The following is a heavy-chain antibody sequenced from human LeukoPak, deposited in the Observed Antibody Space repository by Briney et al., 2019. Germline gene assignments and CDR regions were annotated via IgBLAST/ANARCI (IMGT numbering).Heavy chain of an antibody. CDR3: ARYRGASGYHFDY. CDR1: SGSIGRSSYY. J-gene: IGHJ4*02. V-gene: IGHV4-39*07. Sequence: SETLSLTCTVSSGSIGRSSYYWGWIRQPPGKGLEWIGNIYYSGSTNYNPSLKSRVTISVETSKNQFSLKLSSVTAADTAVYYCARYRGASGYHFDYWGQGTLVTVSS. CDR2: IYYSGST. D-gene: IGHD5-12*01.